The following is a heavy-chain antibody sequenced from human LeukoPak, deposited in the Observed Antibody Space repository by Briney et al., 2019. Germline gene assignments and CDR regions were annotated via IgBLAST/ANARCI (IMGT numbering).Heavy chain of an antibody. J-gene: IGHJ4*02. CDR1: GGSISSSSYY. CDR3: ARRYCSSTSCPPTWIDY. D-gene: IGHD2-2*01. Sequence: SETLSLTCTASGGSISSSSYYWGWIRQPPGKGLEWIGSIYYSGSTYYNPSLKSRVTISVDTSKNQFSLKLSSVTAADTAVYYCARRYCSSTSCPPTWIDYWGQGTLVTVSS. V-gene: IGHV4-39*01. CDR2: IYYSGST.